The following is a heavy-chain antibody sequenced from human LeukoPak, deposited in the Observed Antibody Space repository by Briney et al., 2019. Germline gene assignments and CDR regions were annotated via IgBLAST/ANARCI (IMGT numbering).Heavy chain of an antibody. D-gene: IGHD6-13*01. CDR2: IIPIFGTA. V-gene: IGHV1-69*01. CDR3: AREARIAAAGPPDWFDP. CDR1: VGTFSSYA. Sequence: SVKVSCKASVGTFSSYAISWVRQAPGQGLEWMGGIIPIFGTANYAQKFQGRVTITADESTSTAYMELSSLRSEDTAVYYCAREARIAAAGPPDWFDPWGQGTLVSVSS. J-gene: IGHJ5*02.